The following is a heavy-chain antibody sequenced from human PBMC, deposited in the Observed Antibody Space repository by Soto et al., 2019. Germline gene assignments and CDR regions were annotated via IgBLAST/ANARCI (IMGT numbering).Heavy chain of an antibody. D-gene: IGHD2-21*02. CDR2: VYYSGST. CDR1: GDSIRSGGYY. CDR3: ARDHPFGDYYYYFDY. J-gene: IGHJ4*02. Sequence: QVQLQESGPGLVKPSQTLSLTCSVSGDSIRSGGYYWSWIRHHPGTGMEWIGYVYYSGSTYYTPYLKSRVSISVDTSQNQCSLKLSSVTAADTAVYYCARDHPFGDYYYYFDYWGQGTLVTVAS. V-gene: IGHV4-31*03.